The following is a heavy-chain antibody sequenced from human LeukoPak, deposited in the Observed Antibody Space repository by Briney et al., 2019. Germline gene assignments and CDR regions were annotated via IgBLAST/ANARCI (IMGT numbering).Heavy chain of an antibody. CDR3: ARLVPAAIAFDP. D-gene: IGHD2-2*01. CDR2: INPNSGGT. Sequence: ASVKVSCKASGYTFTGYYMHWVRQAPGQGLEWMGWINPNSGGTNYAQKFQGRVTMTRDTSISTAYMELSSLRSDDTAVYYCARLVPAAIAFDPWGQGTLVTVSS. J-gene: IGHJ5*02. CDR1: GYTFTGYY. V-gene: IGHV1-2*02.